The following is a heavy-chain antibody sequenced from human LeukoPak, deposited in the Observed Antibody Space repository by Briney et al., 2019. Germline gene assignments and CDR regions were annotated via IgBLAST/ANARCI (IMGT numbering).Heavy chain of an antibody. CDR2: IYFSGST. D-gene: IGHD1-7*01. V-gene: IGHV4-61*01. CDR1: GGSVSSGSYY. CDR3: ARGYITGTTDY. J-gene: IGHJ4*02. Sequence: PSETLSLTCTVSGGSVSSGSYYWSWIRQPPGKGLEWIGYIYFSGSTNYNPSLKSRVTISVDTSKNQFSLKLTSVTAADTALYYCARGYITGTTDYWGQGTLVTVSS.